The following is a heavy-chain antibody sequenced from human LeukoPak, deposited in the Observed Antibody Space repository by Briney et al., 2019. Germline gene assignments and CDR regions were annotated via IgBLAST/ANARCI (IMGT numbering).Heavy chain of an antibody. CDR2: IYYSGST. CDR1: GGSISSYY. Sequence: SETLSLTCTVSGGSISSYYWSWIRQPPGKGLEWIGYIYYSGSTNYNPSLKSRVTISVDTSKYQFSLKLSSVTAADTAVYYCARAGYSSSWYPDYFDYWGQGTLVTASS. D-gene: IGHD6-13*01. V-gene: IGHV4-59*08. CDR3: ARAGYSSSWYPDYFDY. J-gene: IGHJ4*02.